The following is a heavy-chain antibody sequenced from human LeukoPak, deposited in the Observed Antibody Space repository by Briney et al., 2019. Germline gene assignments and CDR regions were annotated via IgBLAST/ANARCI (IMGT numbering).Heavy chain of an antibody. V-gene: IGHV1-18*01. D-gene: IGHD3-10*01. Sequence: ASVKVSCKASGYTFTSYGISWVRQAPGQGLEWMGWISAYNGDASYAQNLQGRVTMTIDTSTSTAYMELSRLRSDDTAVYYCARTYYYGSGSYYRIWGQGTMVTVSS. CDR3: ARTYYYGSGSYYRI. CDR1: GYTFTSYG. J-gene: IGHJ3*02. CDR2: ISAYNGDA.